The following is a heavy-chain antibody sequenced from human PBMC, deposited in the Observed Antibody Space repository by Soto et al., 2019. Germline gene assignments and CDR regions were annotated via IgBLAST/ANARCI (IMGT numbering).Heavy chain of an antibody. CDR1: GGSISSGDYY. CDR2: ISYSGST. D-gene: IGHD1-26*01. CDR3: ARDRGSGTYYELDY. V-gene: IGHV4-31*03. Sequence: SLTCTVSGGSISSGDYYWTWIRQHPGRGLEWIGYISYSGSTYYNPSLKSRLAISVDTSKNQFSLRLSSVTAADTAVYYCARDRGSGTYYELDYWGQGTLVTVSS. J-gene: IGHJ4*02.